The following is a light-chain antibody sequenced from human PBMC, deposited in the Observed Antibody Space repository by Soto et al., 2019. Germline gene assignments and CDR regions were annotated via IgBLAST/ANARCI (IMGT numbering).Light chain of an antibody. CDR3: QQRSNWPRT. CDR2: GAS. V-gene: IGKV3D-20*02. CDR1: QSVYNNY. J-gene: IGKJ1*01. Sequence: EIVLTQSPGTLSLSPGERVTLSCRASQSVYNNYLAWYQQRPGQAPRTLIYGASSRATGIPARFSGSGSGTDFTLTISSLEPEDFAVYYCQQRSNWPRTFGQGTKVDIK.